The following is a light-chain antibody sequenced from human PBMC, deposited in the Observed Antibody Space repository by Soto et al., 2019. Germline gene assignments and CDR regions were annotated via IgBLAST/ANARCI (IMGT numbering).Light chain of an antibody. Sequence: GYDYVSWYQLHPGKAPKLMVFEVNNRPSGVSYRFSGSKSGNTASLTISGLQAEDEADYFCSSYSISTAYLFGTGTKVTVL. V-gene: IGLV2-14*01. CDR2: EVN. J-gene: IGLJ1*01. CDR3: SSYSISTAYL. CDR1: GYDY.